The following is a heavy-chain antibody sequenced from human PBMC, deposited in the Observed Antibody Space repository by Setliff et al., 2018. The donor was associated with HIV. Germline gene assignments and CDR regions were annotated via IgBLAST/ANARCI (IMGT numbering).Heavy chain of an antibody. Sequence: GGSLRLSCAASGFTFSSYPMTWVRQAPGKGLEWVSAISNSSPGNTYYADSVKGRFTISRDNSKNTLSLQMNSLRAEDTAVYYCAKGPPGLRYCSSTSCSSSGYFQHWGQGTLVTVSS. J-gene: IGHJ1*01. D-gene: IGHD2-2*01. CDR3: AKGPPGLRYCSSTSCSSSGYFQH. CDR2: ISNSSPGNT. V-gene: IGHV3-23*01. CDR1: GFTFSSYP.